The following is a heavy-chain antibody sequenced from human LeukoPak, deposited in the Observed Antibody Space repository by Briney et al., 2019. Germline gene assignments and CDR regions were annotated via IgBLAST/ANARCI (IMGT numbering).Heavy chain of an antibody. CDR2: IYYSGST. Sequence: SETLSLTCTVSGGSISSYYWSWIRQPPGKGLEWIGYIYYSGSTNYNPSLKSRVTISVDTSKNQFSLKLGSVTAADTAVYYCARGTWYGSGSKYDHWGQGTLVTVSS. V-gene: IGHV4-59*01. CDR3: ARGTWYGSGSKYDH. CDR1: GGSISSYY. D-gene: IGHD3-10*01. J-gene: IGHJ5*02.